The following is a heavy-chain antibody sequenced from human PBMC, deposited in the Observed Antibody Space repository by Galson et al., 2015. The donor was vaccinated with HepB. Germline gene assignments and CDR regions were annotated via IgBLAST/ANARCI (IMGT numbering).Heavy chain of an antibody. Sequence: SLRLSCAASGFTFSTYNMNWVRQAPGEGLEWVSSISSDSSYIYYADSLKGRFTISRDNAKNSLYLQMNSLRAEDTAVYYCARETKYASGSYNAFDIWGQGTMVTVSS. D-gene: IGHD3-10*01. J-gene: IGHJ3*02. CDR2: ISSDSSYI. CDR3: ARETKYASGSYNAFDI. V-gene: IGHV3-21*01. CDR1: GFTFSTYN.